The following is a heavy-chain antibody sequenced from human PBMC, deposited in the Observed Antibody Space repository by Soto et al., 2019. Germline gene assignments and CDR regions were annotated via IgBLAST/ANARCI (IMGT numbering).Heavy chain of an antibody. CDR3: ARVGDYGDYQNKWFDP. D-gene: IGHD4-17*01. Sequence: NPGGSLRLSCAASGFTFSSYSMNWVRQAPGKGLEWISCISSSSSYIYYADSVKGRFTISRDNAKNSVYLQMNSLRAEDTAVYYCARVGDYGDYQNKWFDPWGQGTLVTVSS. CDR2: ISSSSSYI. J-gene: IGHJ5*02. CDR1: GFTFSSYS. V-gene: IGHV3-21*01.